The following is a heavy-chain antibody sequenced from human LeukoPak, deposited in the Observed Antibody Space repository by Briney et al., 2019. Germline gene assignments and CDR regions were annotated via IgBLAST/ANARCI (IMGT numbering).Heavy chain of an antibody. D-gene: IGHD5-18*01. Sequence: GGSLRLSCAASGFTFSSYAMSWVRQAPGKGLEWVSAISGSGGSTYYADSVKGRFTISRDNAKNTLYLQMNSLRAEDTAVYFCKRESEYTYDFDYWGQGTLVTVSS. CDR3: KRESEYTYDFDY. J-gene: IGHJ4*02. V-gene: IGHV3-23*01. CDR1: GFTFSSYA. CDR2: ISGSGGST.